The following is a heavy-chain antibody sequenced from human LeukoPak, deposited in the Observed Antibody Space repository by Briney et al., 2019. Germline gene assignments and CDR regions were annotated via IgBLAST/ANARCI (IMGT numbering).Heavy chain of an antibody. CDR3: ARGGTTGTTTPTEDAFDL. CDR1: GGSISSGDYY. V-gene: IGHV4-30-4*01. D-gene: IGHD1-1*01. J-gene: IGHJ3*01. Sequence: SQTLSLTCTVSGGSISSGDYYWSWIRQPPGTGLEWIGYIYYSGGTYYNPSLKSRVTISVDTSKNQFSLKLNSVTAADTAVYYCARGGTTGTTTPTEDAFDLWGQGTMVTVSS. CDR2: IYYSGGT.